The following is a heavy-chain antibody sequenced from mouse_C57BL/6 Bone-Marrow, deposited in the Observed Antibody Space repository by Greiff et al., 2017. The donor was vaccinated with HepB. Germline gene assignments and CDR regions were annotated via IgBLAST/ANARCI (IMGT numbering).Heavy chain of an antibody. Sequence: EVQLQQSGAELVRPGASVKLSCTASGFNIKDDYMHWVKQRPEQGLEWIGWIDPENGDTEYASKFQGKATITADTSSNTAYLQLRSLTSEDTAVYYCTVGGYFDYWGQGTTLTVSS. CDR3: TVGGYFDY. CDR1: GFNIKDDY. D-gene: IGHD1-1*01. V-gene: IGHV14-4*01. J-gene: IGHJ2*01. CDR2: IDPENGDT.